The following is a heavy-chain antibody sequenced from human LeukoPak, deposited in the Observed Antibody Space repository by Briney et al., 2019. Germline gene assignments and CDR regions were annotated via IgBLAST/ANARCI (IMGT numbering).Heavy chain of an antibody. V-gene: IGHV3-7*01. J-gene: IGHJ6*03. CDR3: ARYNPDSSGYYIYYYYMDV. D-gene: IGHD3-22*01. CDR2: IKQDGSEK. CDR1: GFTFSSYW. Sequence: GGSLRLSCAASGFTFSSYWMSWVRQAPGKGLEWVANIKQDGSEKYYVDSVKGRFTISRDNAKNSLYLQMNSLRAEDTAVYYCARYNPDSSGYYIYYYYMDVWGKGTTVAVSS.